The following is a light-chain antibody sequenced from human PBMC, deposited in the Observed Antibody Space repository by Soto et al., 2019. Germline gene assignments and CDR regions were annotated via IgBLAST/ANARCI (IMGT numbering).Light chain of an antibody. Sequence: IQMTQSPSTLSGSVGDRVTIICRASQTISSWLAWYQQKPGKAPKLLIYKASSLESGVPSRFSGSGSGTEFTLTISSLQPDDFATYYCQQYNSWTFGQGTKVDIK. CDR3: QQYNSWT. CDR2: KAS. J-gene: IGKJ1*01. V-gene: IGKV1-5*03. CDR1: QTISSW.